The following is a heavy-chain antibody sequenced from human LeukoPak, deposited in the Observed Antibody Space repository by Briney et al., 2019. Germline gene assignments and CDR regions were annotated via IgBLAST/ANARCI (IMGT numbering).Heavy chain of an antibody. V-gene: IGHV4-34*01. CDR3: ARGQYCSTTTCYSARRYFDF. CDR2: INDSGST. D-gene: IGHD2-2*01. J-gene: IGHJ4*02. CDR1: CGAFSNYF. Sequence: PSEPLSLTRAVSCGAFSNYFWTWIRQPPRKGLEWIAEINDSGSTNSNSSLRSRVAISLDTSKNQFSLRLTSVTAADTAVYYCARGQYCSTTTCYSARRYFDFWGQGTLVTVSS.